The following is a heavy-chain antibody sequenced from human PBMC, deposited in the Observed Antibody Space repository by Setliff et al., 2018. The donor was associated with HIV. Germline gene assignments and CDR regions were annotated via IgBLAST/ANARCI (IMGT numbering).Heavy chain of an antibody. CDR2: INTNTGNP. V-gene: IGHV7-4-1*02. Sequence: KVSCKASGNTFTNYAMNWVRQAPGQGLEWMGWINTNTGNPMYAQGFTGRFVFSLDTSASTAYLQISSLKAEDTAVYYCARERGGVTMIVVVNDAFDIWGQGTMVTVSS. D-gene: IGHD3-22*01. CDR1: GNTFTNYA. CDR3: ARERGGVTMIVVVNDAFDI. J-gene: IGHJ3*02.